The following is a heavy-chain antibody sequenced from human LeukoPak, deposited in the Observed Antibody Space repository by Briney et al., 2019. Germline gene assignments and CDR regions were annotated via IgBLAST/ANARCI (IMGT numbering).Heavy chain of an antibody. J-gene: IGHJ5*02. D-gene: IGHD1/OR15-1a*01. CDR2: IYYSGST. CDR1: GGSISSSSYY. CDR3: ARSNNGYNWFGR. V-gene: IGHV4-39*01. Sequence: PSETLSLTCTVSGGSISSSSYYWGWIRQPPGKGLEWIGSIYYSGSTYNNPSLKSRVTISVDTSKNQFSLKLSSVTAADTAVYYCARSNNGYNWFGRWGQGTLVTVSS.